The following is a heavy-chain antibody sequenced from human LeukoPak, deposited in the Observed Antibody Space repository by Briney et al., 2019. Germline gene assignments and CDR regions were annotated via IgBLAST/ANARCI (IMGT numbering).Heavy chain of an antibody. CDR1: GGSISSYY. Sequence: SETLSLTCTVSGGSISSYYWSWIRQPPGKGLERNGYIYYSGSTNYNPSLKSRVTISVDTSKNQFSLKLSSVTAADTAVYYCARVCHFDWPVGCFDYWGQGTLVTVSS. V-gene: IGHV4-59*08. CDR3: ARVCHFDWPVGCFDY. J-gene: IGHJ4*02. D-gene: IGHD3-9*01. CDR2: IYYSGST.